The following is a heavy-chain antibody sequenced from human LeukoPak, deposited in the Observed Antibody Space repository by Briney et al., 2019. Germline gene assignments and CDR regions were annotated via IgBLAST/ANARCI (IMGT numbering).Heavy chain of an antibody. D-gene: IGHD3-10*01. V-gene: IGHV1-18*01. CDR2: ISAYNGNT. Sequence: ASVKVSCKASGYTFTSYGISWVRQAPGQGLEWMGWISAYNGNTNYAQKLQGRVTMTTDTSTSTAYMELRSLRSDDTAVYYCARGTGEYYYGSGSWYNWFDPWGQGTLVTVSS. J-gene: IGHJ5*02. CDR3: ARGTGEYYYGSGSWYNWFDP. CDR1: GYTFTSYG.